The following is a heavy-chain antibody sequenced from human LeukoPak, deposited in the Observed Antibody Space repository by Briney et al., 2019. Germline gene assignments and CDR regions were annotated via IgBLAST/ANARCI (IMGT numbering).Heavy chain of an antibody. CDR1: GYTFTSYY. CDR3: ARAGGSYHPIDY. D-gene: IGHD1-26*01. V-gene: IGHV1-46*01. CDR2: INPSGGST. J-gene: IGHJ4*02. Sequence: ASVKVSCKASGYTFTSYYMHWVRQAPGQGLEWMGIINPSGGSTSYAQKFQGRVTMTRDMSTSTVYMELSSPRSEDTAVYYCARAGGSYHPIDYWGQGTLVTVSS.